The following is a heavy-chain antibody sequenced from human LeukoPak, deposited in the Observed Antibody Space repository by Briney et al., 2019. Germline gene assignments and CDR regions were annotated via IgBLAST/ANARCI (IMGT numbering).Heavy chain of an antibody. J-gene: IGHJ4*02. CDR2: FSYSGST. Sequence: PSETLSLTCTVSGGSVSSYYWSWIRQPPGKGLEWIGYFSYSGSTNHNPSLKSRVTISVDTSKNQFSLKLSSVTAADTAVYYCARGPLDSGYTYFDYWGQGTLVSVAS. D-gene: IGHD5-12*01. CDR1: GGSVSSYY. CDR3: ARGPLDSGYTYFDY. V-gene: IGHV4-59*02.